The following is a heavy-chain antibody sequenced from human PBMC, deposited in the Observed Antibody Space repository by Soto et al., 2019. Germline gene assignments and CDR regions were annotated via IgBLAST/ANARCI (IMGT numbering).Heavy chain of an antibody. CDR1: GFSLSTTAVG. CDR2: IYWDDDK. Sequence: QITLKESGPTLVKPTQTLTLTCTFSGFSLSTTAVGVGWIRQPPGKALEWLALIYWDDDKRYNPSLKSRLTITKDTSKNQVVLTMTNMDPVDTATYYFAHRRDGGYDSWGQGTLVTVSS. V-gene: IGHV2-5*02. J-gene: IGHJ5*01. D-gene: IGHD5-12*01. CDR3: AHRRDGGYDS.